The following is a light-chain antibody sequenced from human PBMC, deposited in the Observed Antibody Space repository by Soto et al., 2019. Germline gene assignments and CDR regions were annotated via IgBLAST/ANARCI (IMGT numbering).Light chain of an antibody. CDR1: QSISSY. Sequence: DIQMTQSPSSLSASVGDRVTITCRASQSISSYLNWYQQKPGKAPNLLIYAASSLQSGVPSRFSGSGSGIDFTLTISSLQPEDFATYYCQQSYSTPATFGQGTKLEIK. J-gene: IGKJ2*01. V-gene: IGKV1-39*01. CDR2: AAS. CDR3: QQSYSTPAT.